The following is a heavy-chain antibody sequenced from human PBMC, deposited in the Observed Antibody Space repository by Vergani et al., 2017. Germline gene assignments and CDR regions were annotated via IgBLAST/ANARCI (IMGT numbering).Heavy chain of an antibody. V-gene: IGHV3-30*18. CDR3: AKLAVAGTGFDY. Sequence: VQLLESGGGFVQPGGSLRLSCAASGFTFSSYGMHWVRQAPGKGLEWVAVISYDGSNKYYADSVKGRFTISRDNSKNTLYLQMNSLRAEDTAVYYCAKLAVAGTGFDYWGQGTLVTVSS. CDR1: GFTFSSYG. J-gene: IGHJ4*02. CDR2: ISYDGSNK. D-gene: IGHD6-19*01.